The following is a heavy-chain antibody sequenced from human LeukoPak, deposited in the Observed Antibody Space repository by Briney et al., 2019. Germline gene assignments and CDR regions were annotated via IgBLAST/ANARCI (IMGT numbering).Heavy chain of an antibody. V-gene: IGHV4-30-4*02. CDR1: GGSISSGDYY. CDR3: ARVRALSYYDSSGDLYYFDY. Sequence: SETLSLTCTVSGGSISSGDYYWSWIRQPPGKGLEWIGYIYYSGSTYYNPSLKSRVTISVDTSKNQFSLKLSSVTAADTAVYYCARVRALSYYDSSGDLYYFDYWGQGTLVTVSP. CDR2: IYYSGST. J-gene: IGHJ4*02. D-gene: IGHD3-22*01.